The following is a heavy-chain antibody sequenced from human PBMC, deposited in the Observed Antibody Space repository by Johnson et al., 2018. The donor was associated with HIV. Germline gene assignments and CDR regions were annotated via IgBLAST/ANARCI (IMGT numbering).Heavy chain of an antibody. V-gene: IGHV3-23*04. CDR2: LSGSGGSR. Sequence: VQLVESGGGLVQPGGSLRLSCAASGFTFSSYAMSWVRQAPGKGLEWVSALSGSGGSRYSADSVNGRFTISRDNSKNTLYLQMNSLRAEDTAVYYCAKRFPGGYGDYGAFDIWGQGTMVTVSS. J-gene: IGHJ3*02. CDR3: AKRFPGGYGDYGAFDI. CDR1: GFTFSSYA. D-gene: IGHD4-17*01.